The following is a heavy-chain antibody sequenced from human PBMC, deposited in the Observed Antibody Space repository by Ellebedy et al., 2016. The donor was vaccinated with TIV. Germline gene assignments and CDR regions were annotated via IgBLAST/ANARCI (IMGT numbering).Heavy chain of an antibody. CDR1: GGSFSGYY. D-gene: IGHD6-13*01. CDR2: IYYSGST. V-gene: IGHV4-59*01. CDR3: ARDMAAAVPLDV. J-gene: IGHJ6*04. Sequence: SETLSLXCAVYGGSFSGYYWSWIRQPPGKGLEWIGYIYYSGSTNYNPSLKSRVTISVDTSKNQFSLKLSSVTAADTAVYYCARDMAAAVPLDVWGKGTTVTVSS.